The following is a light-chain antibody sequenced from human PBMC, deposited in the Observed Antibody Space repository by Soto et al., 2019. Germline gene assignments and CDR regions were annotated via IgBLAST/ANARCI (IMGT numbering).Light chain of an antibody. CDR2: GAS. CDR3: QKYNTSPQP. CDR1: QDISNY. Sequence: DIQMTQSPSSLSASLGDRVTITCRASQDISNYLAWYQQKPGKVPKFLIYGASTLQSGVPSRFIGSGSGTDFTLTISSLLPFFVATYYCQKYNTSPQPFGPGTNVGVK. J-gene: IGKJ3*01. V-gene: IGKV1-27*01.